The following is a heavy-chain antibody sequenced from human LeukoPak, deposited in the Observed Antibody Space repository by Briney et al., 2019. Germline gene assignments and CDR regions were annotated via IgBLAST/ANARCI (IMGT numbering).Heavy chain of an antibody. V-gene: IGHV4-59*01. CDR2: IYYSGST. CDR1: GGSISSYY. J-gene: IGHJ6*01. D-gene: IGHD1-20*01. Sequence: SETLSLTCTVSGGSISSYYWSWIRQPPGKGLEWIGYIYYSGSTNYNPSLKSRVTISVDTSKNQFSLKLSSVTAADTAVYYCASLTGTTVDYYYGMDVWGQGTTVTVSS. CDR3: ASLTGTTVDYYYGMDV.